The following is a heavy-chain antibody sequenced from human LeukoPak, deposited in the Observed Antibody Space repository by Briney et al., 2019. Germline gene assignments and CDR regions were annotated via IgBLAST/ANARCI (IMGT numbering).Heavy chain of an antibody. CDR1: GGSISSYY. CDR2: IYTSGST. V-gene: IGHV4-4*07. Sequence: SETLSLTCTVSGGSISSYYWSWIRQPAGKGLEWIGRIYTSGSTNYNPSLKSRVTMSVDTSKNQFSLKLSSVTAADTAVYYCARDLGYCSGGSCYTQFDYWGQGTLVTVSS. CDR3: ARDLGYCSGGSCYTQFDY. J-gene: IGHJ4*02. D-gene: IGHD2-15*01.